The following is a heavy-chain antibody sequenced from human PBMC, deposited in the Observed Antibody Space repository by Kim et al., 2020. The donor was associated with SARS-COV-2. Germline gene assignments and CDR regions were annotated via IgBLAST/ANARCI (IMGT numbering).Heavy chain of an antibody. D-gene: IGHD1-1*01. Sequence: GESLKISCKGSGYSFTTYWIAWVRQMPGKGLEWMGVVYPGDSDTRYSPSFQGQVTISADKSFGTAYLQWSSVKASDTGVYYCARYKNNYGMDVWGQGTTVTVSS. CDR2: VYPGDSDT. V-gene: IGHV5-51*01. CDR1: GYSFTTYW. J-gene: IGHJ6*02. CDR3: ARYKNNYGMDV.